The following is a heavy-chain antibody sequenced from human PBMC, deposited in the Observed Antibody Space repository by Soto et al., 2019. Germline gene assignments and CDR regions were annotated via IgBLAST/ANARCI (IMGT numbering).Heavy chain of an antibody. V-gene: IGHV3-33*06. D-gene: IGHD5-18*01. CDR2: IWYDGSNK. CDR1: GFTFSSYG. J-gene: IGHJ5*02. CDR3: AKSLDTAMVGGFDP. Sequence: QVQLVESGGGVVQPGRSLRLSCAASGFTFSSYGMHWVRQAPGKGLEWVAVIWYDGSNKYYADSVKGRFTISRDNSKNTLYLQMNSLRAEDTAVYYCAKSLDTAMVGGFDPWGQGTLVTVSS.